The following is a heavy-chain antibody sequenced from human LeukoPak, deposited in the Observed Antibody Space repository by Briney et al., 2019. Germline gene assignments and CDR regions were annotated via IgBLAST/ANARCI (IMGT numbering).Heavy chain of an antibody. D-gene: IGHD2-21*01. V-gene: IGHV4-4*07. J-gene: IGHJ4*02. Sequence: RPSETLSLTCTVSGGSISSSYCSWMRQPAGKWLEWIRLVYTRGSTNYNYNPSLKCRLTMSVDTSKNQYSLKLSSVTAADTAVYYCARDPNSALWGQGTLVTVSS. CDR1: GGSISSSY. CDR3: ARDPNSAL. CDR2: VYTRGST.